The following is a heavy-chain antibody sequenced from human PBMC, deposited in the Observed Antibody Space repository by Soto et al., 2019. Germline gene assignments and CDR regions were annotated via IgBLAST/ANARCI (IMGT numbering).Heavy chain of an antibody. Sequence: VQLVESGGGLVQPGGSLRLSCAASGFTFSTYWMSWVRQAPGKGLEWVANIKQDGSDKYYVDSVKGRFTISRDNAQSSLYLQMNSLRTEDTAVYYCAKYENSGPAVSWGQGTLVTVSS. D-gene: IGHD2-15*01. CDR2: IKQDGSDK. CDR1: GFTFSTYW. V-gene: IGHV3-7*01. J-gene: IGHJ5*02. CDR3: AKYENSGPAVS.